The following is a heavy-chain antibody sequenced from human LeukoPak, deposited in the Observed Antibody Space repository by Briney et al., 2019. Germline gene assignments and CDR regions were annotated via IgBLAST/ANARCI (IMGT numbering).Heavy chain of an antibody. J-gene: IGHJ4*02. CDR1: GFTFDDYA. CDR3: TRDEDFYSSSSDY. Sequence: GGSLRLSCAASGFTFDDYAMHWVRQAPGKGLEWVSGISWSSGGIAYADSVKGRFTISRDNAKNSLYLQMNSLRAEDTAVYYCTRDEDFYSSSSDYWGQGTLVTVSS. V-gene: IGHV3-9*01. D-gene: IGHD6-6*01. CDR2: ISWSSGGI.